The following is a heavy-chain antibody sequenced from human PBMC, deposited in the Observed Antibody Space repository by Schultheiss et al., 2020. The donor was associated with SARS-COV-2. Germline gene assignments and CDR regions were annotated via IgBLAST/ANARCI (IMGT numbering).Heavy chain of an antibody. D-gene: IGHD3-10*01. CDR3: ARDGDFYYYYMDV. V-gene: IGHV4-59*06. CDR1: GGSISSYY. CDR2: IYYSGST. J-gene: IGHJ6*03. Sequence: SETLSLTCTVSGGSISSYYWSWIRQPAGKGLEWIGYIYYSGSTYYNPSLKSRVTISVDTSKNQFSLKLSSVTAADTAVYYCARDGDFYYYYMDVWGKGTTVTVSS.